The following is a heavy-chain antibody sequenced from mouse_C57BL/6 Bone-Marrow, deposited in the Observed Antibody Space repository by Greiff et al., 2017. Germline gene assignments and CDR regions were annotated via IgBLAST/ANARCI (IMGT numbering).Heavy chain of an antibody. J-gene: IGHJ3*01. CDR2: IDPSDSYT. V-gene: IGHV1-59*01. D-gene: IGHD1-1*01. CDR1: GYTFTSYW. CDR3: ARYHYSWFAY. Sequence: VQLQQPGAELVRPGTSVKLSCKASGYTFTSYWLHWVKQRPGQGLEWIGVIDPSDSYTNYNQKFKGKATLTVDTSSSTAYMQLISLTSEDSAVYYCARYHYSWFAYWGQGTLVTVSA.